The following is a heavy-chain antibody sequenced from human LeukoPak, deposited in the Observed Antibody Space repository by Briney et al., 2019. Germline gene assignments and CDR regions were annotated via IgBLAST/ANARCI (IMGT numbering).Heavy chain of an antibody. CDR2: IYYSGST. CDR1: GGSISSGGYY. CDR3: ARVRRGSGSYDAFDI. J-gene: IGHJ3*02. D-gene: IGHD3-10*01. V-gene: IGHV4-31*03. Sequence: PSQTLSLTCTVSGGSISSGGYYWSWIRQHPGKGLEWIGYIYYSGSTYYNPSLKSRVTISVDTSKNQFSLKLSSVTAADTAVYYCARVRRGSGSYDAFDIWGQGTMVTVSS.